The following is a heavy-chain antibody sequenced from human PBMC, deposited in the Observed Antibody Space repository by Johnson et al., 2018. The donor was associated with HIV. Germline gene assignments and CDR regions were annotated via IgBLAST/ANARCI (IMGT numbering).Heavy chain of an antibody. D-gene: IGHD3-16*01. CDR2: ITYDGTKK. Sequence: QVQLVESGGGVVQPGRSLRVSCGASGFTFSSYDMHCVRQAPGKGLEWVAVITYDGTKKYFADSVKVRFNISRDNSKHSLYLQMNSVRPEDAAVYYCAKPPSMGADAFDIWGQGTMVTVSS. J-gene: IGHJ3*02. CDR1: GFTFSSYD. V-gene: IGHV3-30*18. CDR3: AKPPSMGADAFDI.